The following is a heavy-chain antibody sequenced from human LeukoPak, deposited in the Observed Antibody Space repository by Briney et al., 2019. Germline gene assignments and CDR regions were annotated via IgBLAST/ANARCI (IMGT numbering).Heavy chain of an antibody. J-gene: IGHJ6*02. CDR3: ARVSGRQDGPGMDV. CDR1: GGSISSYY. V-gene: IGHV4-4*07. CDR2: IYTSGST. Sequence: SETLSLTCTVSGGSISSYYWSWIRQPAGKGLKWIGRIYTSGSTNYNPSLKSRVTMSVDTSKNQFSLKLSSVTAADTAVYYCARVSGRQDGPGMDVWGQGTTVTVSS. D-gene: IGHD3-10*01.